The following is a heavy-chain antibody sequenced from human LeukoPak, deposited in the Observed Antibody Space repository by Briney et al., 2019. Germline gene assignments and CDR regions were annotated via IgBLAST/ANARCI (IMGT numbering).Heavy chain of an antibody. CDR1: GGSISSGGYY. D-gene: IGHD3-3*01. J-gene: IGHJ5*02. CDR3: ARGVSYYDFWSGYYSPYWFDP. V-gene: IGHV4-31*03. Sequence: PSETLSLTCIVSGGSISSGGYYWSWIRQHPGKGLEWIGYIYYSGSTYYNPSLKSRVTISVDTSKNQFSLKLSSVTAADTAVYYCARGVSYYDFWSGYYSPYWFDPWGQGTLVTVSS. CDR2: IYYSGST.